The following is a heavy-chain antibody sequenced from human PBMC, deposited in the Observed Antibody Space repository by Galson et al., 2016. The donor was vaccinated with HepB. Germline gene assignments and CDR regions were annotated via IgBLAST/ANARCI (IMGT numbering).Heavy chain of an antibody. V-gene: IGHV3-7*01. D-gene: IGHD3-10*01. Sequence: SLRLSCAVSGFTFSRYWMSWVRRAPGKGLEWVANIKKDGSEDYYVDSVKGRFTISRDNDKNSLFLEMSRMRVEDTAVYYCVREDRVRGVPFDIWGQGTMVTVSS. CDR3: VREDRVRGVPFDI. CDR1: GFTFSRYW. J-gene: IGHJ3*02. CDR2: IKKDGSED.